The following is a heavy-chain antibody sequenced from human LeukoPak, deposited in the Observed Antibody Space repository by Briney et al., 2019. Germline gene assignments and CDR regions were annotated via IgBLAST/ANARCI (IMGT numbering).Heavy chain of an antibody. D-gene: IGHD3-3*01. Sequence: ASVKVSCKASVGTFSSYAISGVRQATGQGLEWMGGIIPILGTANYAQKFQGRVTLNAEESPSTAYMELSSLRSEDTAVYYCARVVNDFWSGYYKNLNWFDPWGQGTLVTVSS. CDR1: VGTFSSYA. CDR2: IIPILGTA. CDR3: ARVVNDFWSGYYKNLNWFDP. V-gene: IGHV1-69*01. J-gene: IGHJ5*02.